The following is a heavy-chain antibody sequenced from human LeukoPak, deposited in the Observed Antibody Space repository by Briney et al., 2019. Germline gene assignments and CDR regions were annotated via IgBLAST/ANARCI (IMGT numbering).Heavy chain of an antibody. V-gene: IGHV3-23*01. CDR1: GFTFSSYA. Sequence: GGSLRPSCAASGFTFSSYAMSWVRQAPGKGREWVSAISGSGGSTYYADSVKGRFTISRDNSKNTLYLQMNSLRAEDTAVYYCAKGNSIYYYDSSGYYPDWGQGTLVTVSS. D-gene: IGHD3-22*01. CDR2: ISGSGGST. J-gene: IGHJ4*02. CDR3: AKGNSIYYYDSSGYYPD.